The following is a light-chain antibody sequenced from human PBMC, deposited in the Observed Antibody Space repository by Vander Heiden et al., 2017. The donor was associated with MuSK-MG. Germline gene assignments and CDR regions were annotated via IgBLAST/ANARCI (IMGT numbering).Light chain of an antibody. CDR1: QSIRSW. Sequence: DFQMTQSPSTLSASVGDRVTITCRASQSIRSWLAWYQQKPGKTPKPLIYKASSLQSGVPSRFSGSGSGTEFTLTISGLQPDDFATYYCQQYNSYSRTFGQGTKVEIK. J-gene: IGKJ1*01. CDR2: KAS. CDR3: QQYNSYSRT. V-gene: IGKV1-5*03.